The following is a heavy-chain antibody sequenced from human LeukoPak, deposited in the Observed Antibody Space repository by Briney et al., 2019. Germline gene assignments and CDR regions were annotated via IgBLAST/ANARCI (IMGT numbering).Heavy chain of an antibody. V-gene: IGHV4-59*08. D-gene: IGHD2-2*01. J-gene: IGHJ4*02. CDR1: GGSISSYY. Sequence: SETLSLTCTVSGGSISSYYWSWIRQPPGKGLEWIGYIYYSGSTNYNPSLKSRVTISVDTSKDQFSLKLTSVTAADTAVHYCARSPHCDGTTCYATGYYFDFWGLGTLVTVSS. CDR2: IYYSGST. CDR3: ARSPHCDGTTCYATGYYFDF.